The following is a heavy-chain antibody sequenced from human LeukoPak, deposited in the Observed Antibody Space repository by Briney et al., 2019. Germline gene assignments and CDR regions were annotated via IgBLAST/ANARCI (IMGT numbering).Heavy chain of an antibody. CDR1: GYTFTGYY. D-gene: IGHD3-22*01. Sequence: ASVKVSCKASGYTFTGYYMHWVRQAPGQGLEWMGWISAYNGYTTYAQKFQGRVTMTRDTSTSTAYMELRSLRSDDTAVYFCARDGHRMYYYESSDYRFDSWGQGTLVTVSS. V-gene: IGHV1-18*04. J-gene: IGHJ4*02. CDR2: ISAYNGYT. CDR3: ARDGHRMYYYESSDYRFDS.